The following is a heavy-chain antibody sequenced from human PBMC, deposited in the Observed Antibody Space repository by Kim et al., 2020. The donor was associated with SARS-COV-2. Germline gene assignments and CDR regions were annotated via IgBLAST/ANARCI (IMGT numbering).Heavy chain of an antibody. CDR1: GGSISSGGYY. Sequence: SETLSLTCTVSGGSISSGGYYWSWIRQHPGKGLEWIGYIYYSGSTYYNPSLKSRVTISVDTSKNQFSLKLSSVTAADTAVYYCARGGKGEMAAIKGRVPFDIWGPGKMVTVSS. CDR2: IYYSGST. J-gene: IGHJ3*02. D-gene: IGHD1-26*01. CDR3: ARGGKGEMAAIKGRVPFDI. V-gene: IGHV4-31*03.